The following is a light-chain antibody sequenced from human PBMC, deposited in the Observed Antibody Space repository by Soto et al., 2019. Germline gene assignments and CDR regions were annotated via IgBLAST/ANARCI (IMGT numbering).Light chain of an antibody. CDR1: SSDVGGFDF. V-gene: IGLV2-14*01. CDR3: SSDITTNTLYV. Sequence: QSALTQPASVSGSPGQSITISCTGTSSDVGGFDFVSWFQRRPGKAPRLIIYEVTNRPSGISDRFSGSKSGNTATLTISGLQAEDEADYFCSSDITTNTLYVFGSGTKVTVL. J-gene: IGLJ1*01. CDR2: EVT.